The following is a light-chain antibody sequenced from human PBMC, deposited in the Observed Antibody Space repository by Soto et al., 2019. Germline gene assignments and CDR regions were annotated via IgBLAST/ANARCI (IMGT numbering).Light chain of an antibody. CDR1: SSDVGGYNY. CDR2: NVN. V-gene: IGLV2-14*01. J-gene: IGLJ1*01. CDR3: CSYKTGYTYV. Sequence: QSVLTQPASVSGSPGQSITISCTGTSSDVGGYNYVSWYQQHPGTVPKPMIYNVNTRPSGVPDRFSGSKSGNTASLTISGLQAEDEADYYCCSYKTGYTYVFGTGTKVTV.